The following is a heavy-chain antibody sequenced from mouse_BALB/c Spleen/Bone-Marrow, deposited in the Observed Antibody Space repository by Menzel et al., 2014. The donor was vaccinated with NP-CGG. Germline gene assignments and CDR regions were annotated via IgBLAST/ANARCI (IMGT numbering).Heavy chain of an antibody. CDR1: GFTFSDYY. V-gene: IGHV5-4*02. Sequence: KLVESGGGLVKPGGSLKLSCAASGFTFSDYYMYWVRQTPEKRLEWVATISDGGSYTYYPDSVKGRFTISRDNAKNNLYLQMSSLKSEDTAMYYCARGGQLGAMDYWGQGTSVTVSS. CDR2: ISDGGSYT. D-gene: IGHD3-2*01. CDR3: ARGGQLGAMDY. J-gene: IGHJ4*01.